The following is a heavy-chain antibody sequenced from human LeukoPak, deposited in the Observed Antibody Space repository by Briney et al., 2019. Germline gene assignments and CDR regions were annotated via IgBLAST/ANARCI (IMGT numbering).Heavy chain of an antibody. V-gene: IGHV1-2*06. Sequence: ASVKVSCKASGYTFTGYYMHWVRQAPGQGLEWMGRINPNSGGTNYAQKFQGRVTMTRDTSISTAYMELSRLRSDDTAVYYCARATPRSCTNGVCQDYWGQGTLVTVSS. D-gene: IGHD2-8*01. J-gene: IGHJ4*02. CDR3: ARATPRSCTNGVCQDY. CDR2: INPNSGGT. CDR1: GYTFTGYY.